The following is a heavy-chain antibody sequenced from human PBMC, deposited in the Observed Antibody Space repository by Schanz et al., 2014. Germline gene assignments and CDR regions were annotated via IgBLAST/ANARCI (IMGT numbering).Heavy chain of an antibody. D-gene: IGHD6-13*01. Sequence: EQLVESGGGLVKPGGSLRLSCAASGFTFSDHYMDWVRQAPGKGLEWVSALSGSGGSTYYADSVKGRFTISRDNSKNTLYLQMNSLRAEDTAVYYCAREQIMAAAGLVDYWGHGTLVTVSS. J-gene: IGHJ4*01. CDR3: AREQIMAAAGLVDY. CDR1: GFTFSDHY. V-gene: IGHV3-23*04. CDR2: LSGSGGST.